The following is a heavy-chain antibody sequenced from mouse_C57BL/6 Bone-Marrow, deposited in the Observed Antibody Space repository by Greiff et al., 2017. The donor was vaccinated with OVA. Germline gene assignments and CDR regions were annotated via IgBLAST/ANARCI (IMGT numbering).Heavy chain of an antibody. V-gene: IGHV5-12*01. CDR1: GFTFSDYY. Sequence: EVQVVESGGGLVQPGGSLKLSCAASGFTFSDYYMYWVRQTPEKRLEWVAYISNGGGSTYYPDTVKGRFTISRDNAKNTLYLQMSRLKSEDTAMYYCASYYGSTYGGYFDVWGTGTTVTVSS. CDR3: ASYYGSTYGGYFDV. CDR2: ISNGGGST. J-gene: IGHJ1*03. D-gene: IGHD1-1*01.